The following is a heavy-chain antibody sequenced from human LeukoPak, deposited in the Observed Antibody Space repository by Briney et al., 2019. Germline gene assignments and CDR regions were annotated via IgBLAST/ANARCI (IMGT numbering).Heavy chain of an antibody. CDR1: GYTFTDYY. CDR3: TRDHCSFANCYEDYYYGMDV. CDR2: INPNNGGT. V-gene: IGHV1-2*02. D-gene: IGHD2-2*01. Sequence: ASVKVSCKPSGYTFTDYYMHWVRQAPGQGLEWMGWINPNNGGTTYAQNSQGRVTMTRDTSISTAYMELSRLRSDDSAIYYCTRDHCSFANCYEDYYYGMDVWGQGTTVTVSS. J-gene: IGHJ6*02.